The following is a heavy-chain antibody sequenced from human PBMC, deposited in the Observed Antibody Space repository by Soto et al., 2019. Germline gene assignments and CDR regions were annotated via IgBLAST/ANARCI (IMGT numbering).Heavy chain of an antibody. CDR1: GGSFSGYY. V-gene: IGHV4-34*01. Sequence: PSETLSLTCAVYGGSFSGYYWSWIRQPPGKGLERIGEINHSGSTNYNPSLKSRVTISVDTSKNQFSLKLSSVTAADTAVYYCARGPVTIFGVVIIRGWFDPWGQGTLVTVSS. J-gene: IGHJ5*02. CDR2: INHSGST. CDR3: ARGPVTIFGVVIIRGWFDP. D-gene: IGHD3-3*01.